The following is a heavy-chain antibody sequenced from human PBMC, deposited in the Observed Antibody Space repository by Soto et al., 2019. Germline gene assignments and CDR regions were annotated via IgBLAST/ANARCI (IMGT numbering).Heavy chain of an antibody. V-gene: IGHV3-30*18. CDR2: ISYDGSNK. CDR3: AKDRGIQLWLYYFDY. J-gene: IGHJ4*02. D-gene: IGHD5-18*01. Sequence: GGSLRLSCAASGFTFSSYGMHWVRQAPGKGLEWVAVISYDGSNKYYADSVKGRFTISRDNSKNTLYLQMNSLRAEDTAVYYCAKDRGIQLWLYYFDYWGQGTLVTVS. CDR1: GFTFSSYG.